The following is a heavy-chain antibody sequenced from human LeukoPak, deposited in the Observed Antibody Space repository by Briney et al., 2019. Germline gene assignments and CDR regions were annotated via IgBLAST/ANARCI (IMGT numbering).Heavy chain of an antibody. J-gene: IGHJ4*02. V-gene: IGHV1-2*02. CDR3: ARVGWDYDILTLGPYFDY. CDR1: GYTFTGYY. D-gene: IGHD3-9*01. CDR2: INPNSGGT. Sequence: ASVKVSCKASGYTFTGYYMHWVRQAPGQGLEWMGWINPNSGGTNYAQKFQGRVTITRDTSISTAYMELSRLRSDDTAVYYCARVGWDYDILTLGPYFDYWGQGTLVTVSS.